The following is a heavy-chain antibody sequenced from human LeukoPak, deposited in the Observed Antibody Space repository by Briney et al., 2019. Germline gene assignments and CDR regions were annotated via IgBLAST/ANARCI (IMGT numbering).Heavy chain of an antibody. Sequence: GGSLRLSCAASGLTFDDYAMHWVRQAPGKGLEWVSLISGDGGSTYYADSVKGRFTISRDNSKNSLYLQMYSLRTEDTALYYCAKDEGSGSYFPYYWGQGTLVTASS. V-gene: IGHV3-43*02. CDR2: ISGDGGST. CDR3: AKDEGSGSYFPYY. CDR1: GLTFDDYA. D-gene: IGHD3-10*01. J-gene: IGHJ4*02.